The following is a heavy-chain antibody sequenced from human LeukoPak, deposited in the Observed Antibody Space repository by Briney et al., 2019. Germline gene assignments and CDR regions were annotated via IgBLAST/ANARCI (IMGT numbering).Heavy chain of an antibody. CDR3: ARGGDGYNYDDAFDI. J-gene: IGHJ3*02. D-gene: IGHD5-24*01. Sequence: GASVKVSCKASDYTFSRHGISWVRQAPGQGLEWMGWISLNNGNTDYGQKFQGRVTMTTDTSTGTAYMELRSLRYNDTAVYYCARGGDGYNYDDAFDIWGQGTMVTVSS. V-gene: IGHV1-18*01. CDR1: DYTFSRHG. CDR2: ISLNNGNT.